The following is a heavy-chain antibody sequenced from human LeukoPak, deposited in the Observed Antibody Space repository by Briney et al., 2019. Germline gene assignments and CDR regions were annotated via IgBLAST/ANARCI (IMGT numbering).Heavy chain of an antibody. Sequence: QSGGSLRLSCAASGFTFSSYSMNWVRQAPGKGLGWVSYISSSSSTIYYADSVKGRFTISRDNAKNSLYLQMNSLRAEDTAVYYCARARDSSGWFDAFDIWGQGTMVTVSS. CDR2: ISSSSSTI. J-gene: IGHJ3*02. D-gene: IGHD6-19*01. CDR3: ARARDSSGWFDAFDI. CDR1: GFTFSSYS. V-gene: IGHV3-48*01.